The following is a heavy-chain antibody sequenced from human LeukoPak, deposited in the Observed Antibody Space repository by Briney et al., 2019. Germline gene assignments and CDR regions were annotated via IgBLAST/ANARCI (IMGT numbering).Heavy chain of an antibody. CDR1: GFSLSTSGVG. Sequence: SGPTLVNPTQTLTLTCTFSGFSLSTSGVGVGWSRQPPGKALEWLALIYSDDDKRYSPSLKSRLTTTKDTSKNQVVLTMTNMDPVDTATYYCAHSCGGGNSAYFDYWGQGTLVAVSS. CDR3: AHSCGGGNSAYFDY. J-gene: IGHJ4*02. CDR2: IYSDDDK. V-gene: IGHV2-5*02. D-gene: IGHD4-23*01.